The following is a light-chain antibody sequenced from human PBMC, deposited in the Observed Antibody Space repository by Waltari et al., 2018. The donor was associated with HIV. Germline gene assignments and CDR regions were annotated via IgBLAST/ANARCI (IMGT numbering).Light chain of an antibody. V-gene: IGLV1-47*01. CDR2: KNY. J-gene: IGLJ1*01. Sequence: QYVLTQPPSASGTPGQTVTISCSGSSSNIGNDNVYWYQQLPGMTPKLLIYKNYQRPSGVPDRFAGSKSGTSASLAISGLRSEDEADYYCVGWDGSLSGYVFGAGTTVTVL. CDR3: VGWDGSLSGYV. CDR1: SSNIGNDN.